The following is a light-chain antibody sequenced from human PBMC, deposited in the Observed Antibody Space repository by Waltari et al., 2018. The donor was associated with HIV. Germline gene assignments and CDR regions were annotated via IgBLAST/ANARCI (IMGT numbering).Light chain of an antibody. CDR1: QSITIY. CDR2: AAS. Sequence: DIQMTQSPSSLSASVGDRVTITCRASQSITIYLNWYQQKPGKAPKLLMYAASRLQSGVPLRFSGSGSGTDFSLTISCLQREDFATYYCQQTNSIPYTFGQGTKLNVK. V-gene: IGKV1-39*01. CDR3: QQTNSIPYT. J-gene: IGKJ2*01.